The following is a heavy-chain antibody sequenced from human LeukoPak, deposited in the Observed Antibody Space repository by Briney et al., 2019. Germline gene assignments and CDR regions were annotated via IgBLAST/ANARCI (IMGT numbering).Heavy chain of an antibody. CDR2: IYSGGST. V-gene: IGHV3-66*01. CDR1: GFTVSSNY. D-gene: IGHD1-1*01. J-gene: IGHJ4*02. CDR3: AREVNWRFDY. Sequence: PGGSLRLSCAASGFTVSSNYMSWVRQAPGKGLEWVSVIYSGGSTYYADSVKGRFTISRDNSKNTLYLQMNSLRGEDMAVYYCAREVNWRFDYWGQGTLVTVSS.